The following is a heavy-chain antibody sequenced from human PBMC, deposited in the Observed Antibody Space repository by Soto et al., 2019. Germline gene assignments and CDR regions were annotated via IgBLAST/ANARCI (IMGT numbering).Heavy chain of an antibody. Sequence: EVQLVESGGGLVKPGGSLRLSCAASGFTFSNAWMSWVRQAPGKGLEWVGRIKSKTDGGTTEYAAPVKGRFTISRDDSKTTLYLQMNSLKTEDTAVYYCTTSEYIKNYYYYGMDVWGQGTTVTVSS. V-gene: IGHV3-15*01. J-gene: IGHJ6*02. D-gene: IGHD1-1*01. CDR1: GFTFSNAW. CDR3: TTSEYIKNYYYYGMDV. CDR2: IKSKTDGGTT.